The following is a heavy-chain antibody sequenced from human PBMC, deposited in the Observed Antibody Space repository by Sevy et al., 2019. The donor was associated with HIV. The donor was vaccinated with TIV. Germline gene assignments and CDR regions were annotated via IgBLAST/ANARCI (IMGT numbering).Heavy chain of an antibody. CDR2: ISSESTTI. Sequence: GGSLRLSCAASGFSFSDYGMNWVRQAPGKGVEWISYISSESTTIFYAASVRGRFTISRDNAKSSLYLQVNSLRDEDAAVYYCARDRGGNNFVAFDIWGQGTMVTVSS. D-gene: IGHD2-15*01. V-gene: IGHV3-48*02. CDR3: ARDRGGNNFVAFDI. CDR1: GFSFSDYG. J-gene: IGHJ3*02.